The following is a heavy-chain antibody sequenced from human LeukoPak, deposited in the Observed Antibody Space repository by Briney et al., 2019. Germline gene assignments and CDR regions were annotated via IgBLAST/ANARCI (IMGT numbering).Heavy chain of an antibody. CDR2: IYTSGST. V-gene: IGHV4-4*07. D-gene: IGHD3-10*01. CDR1: GGSISSYY. CDR3: ARSMRGWFGELLGYYFDY. Sequence: SETLSLTCTVSGGSISSYYWSWIRQPAGKGLEWIGRIYTSGSTNYNPSLKSRVTMSVDTSKNQFSLKLSSVTAADTAVYYCARSMRGWFGELLGYYFDYWGQGTLVTVSS. J-gene: IGHJ4*02.